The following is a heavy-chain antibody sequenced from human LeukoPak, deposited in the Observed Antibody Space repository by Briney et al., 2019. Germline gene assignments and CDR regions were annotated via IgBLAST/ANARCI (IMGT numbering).Heavy chain of an antibody. J-gene: IGHJ4*02. CDR2: ISGSSSHT. V-gene: IGHV3-23*01. Sequence: GSLRLSCAASGFTFSIYAMSWVRQAPGKGLEWVSGISGSSSHTMDADSVRGRFTISRDNTRNTLYLHMNSLRAEDTALYYCAKEHDYSNAAPEWGFDSWGQGTLVTVSS. D-gene: IGHD3-3*01. CDR3: AKEHDYSNAAPEWGFDS. CDR1: GFTFSIYA.